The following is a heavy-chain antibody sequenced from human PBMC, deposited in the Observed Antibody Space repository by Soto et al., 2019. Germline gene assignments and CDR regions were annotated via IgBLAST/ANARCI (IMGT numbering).Heavy chain of an antibody. V-gene: IGHV3-23*01. D-gene: IGHD3-9*01. CDR2: ISGSGSST. Sequence: PGGSLRLSCAASGFTFSSDSMNWARQAPGKGLEWVSAISGSGSSTYYADPVKGRFTISRDNSKNTLYLQMNSLRAEDTAVYYCAKHRRDRLLLDVWGQGTTVTVSS. CDR1: GFTFSSDS. J-gene: IGHJ6*02. CDR3: AKHRRDRLLLDV.